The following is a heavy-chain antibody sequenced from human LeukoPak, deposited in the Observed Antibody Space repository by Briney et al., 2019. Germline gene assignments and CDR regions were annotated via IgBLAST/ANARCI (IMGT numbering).Heavy chain of an antibody. Sequence: GGSLRLSCAASRFTLSSYSMNWVRQAPGKGLEWVSSISSTSSYKYYADSVKGRFTISRDNAKNSLYLQMNSLRADDTAVYYCARDPWTSDYWGQGTLVTVSS. CDR1: RFTLSSYS. V-gene: IGHV3-21*01. D-gene: IGHD3/OR15-3a*01. CDR3: ARDPWTSDY. J-gene: IGHJ4*02. CDR2: ISSTSSYK.